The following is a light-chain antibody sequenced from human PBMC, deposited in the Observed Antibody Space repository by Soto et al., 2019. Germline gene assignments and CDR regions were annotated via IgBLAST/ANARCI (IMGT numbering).Light chain of an antibody. CDR3: QQRSNWPRT. V-gene: IGKV3-11*01. Sequence: EIVLTQSPATLSLSPGERATVSCRASQSVSSYLAWYQQKPGQAPRLLIYDASNRATGIPARFSGSGSGTDFTLTISSLEADNLAVYYCQQRSNWPRTCGQGTKVEIK. J-gene: IGKJ1*01. CDR1: QSVSSY. CDR2: DAS.